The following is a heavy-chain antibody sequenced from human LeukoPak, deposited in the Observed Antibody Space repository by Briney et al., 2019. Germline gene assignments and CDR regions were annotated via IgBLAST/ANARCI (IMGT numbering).Heavy chain of an antibody. J-gene: IGHJ4*02. V-gene: IGHV1-2*02. CDR3: ARHPRHYVDSSGYYFLGY. CDR1: GYTFTGYY. CDR2: INPNSGGT. Sequence: ASVKVSCKASGYTFTGYYMHWVRQAPGQGLEWMGWINPNSGGTIYAQKFQGRVTMTRDTSISTAYLELSRLRSDDTAVCYCARHPRHYVDSSGYYFLGYWGQGTLVTVSS. D-gene: IGHD3-22*01.